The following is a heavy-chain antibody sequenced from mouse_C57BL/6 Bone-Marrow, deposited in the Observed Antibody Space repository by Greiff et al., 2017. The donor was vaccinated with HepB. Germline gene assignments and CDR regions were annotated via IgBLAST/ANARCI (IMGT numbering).Heavy chain of an antibody. J-gene: IGHJ2*01. Sequence: EVKLVESGPVLVKPGASVKMSCKASGYTFTDYYMNWVKQSHGKSLEWIGVINPYNGGTSYNQKFKGKATLTVDKSSSTAYMELNSLTSEDSAVYYCARGKELGPGYWGQGTTLTVSS. CDR3: ARGKELGPGY. V-gene: IGHV1-19*01. D-gene: IGHD4-1*01. CDR2: INPYNGGT. CDR1: GYTFTDYY.